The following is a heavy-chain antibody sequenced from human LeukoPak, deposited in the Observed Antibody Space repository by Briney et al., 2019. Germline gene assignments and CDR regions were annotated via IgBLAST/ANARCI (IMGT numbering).Heavy chain of an antibody. J-gene: IGHJ4*02. V-gene: IGHV3-30*02. CDR2: IRNDGNKK. CDR3: VKVDT. Sequence: GGSLRLSCVASGFTFSTSGMHWVRQSPGKGLDWVAFIRNDGNKKNYAESVKGRFTISRDNSKNTLYLQMDSLSAKDTAVYYCVKVDTWGKGTLVTVSS. CDR1: GFTFSTSG. D-gene: IGHD5-18*01.